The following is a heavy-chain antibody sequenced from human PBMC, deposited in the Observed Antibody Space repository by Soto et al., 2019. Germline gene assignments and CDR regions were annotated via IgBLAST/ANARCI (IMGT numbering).Heavy chain of an antibody. CDR1: GCSICSSSYY. D-gene: IGHD2-2*01. Sequence: SETPSPTCTVSGCSICSSSYYWGWIHQPPGKGLEWIGSIYYSGSTYYNPSLKSRVTISVDTSKSQFSLKLSSVTAADTAVYYCARLRPAAMYGSVDYWGPGTLVTVSS. CDR2: IYYSGST. V-gene: IGHV4-39*01. CDR3: ARLRPAAMYGSVDY. J-gene: IGHJ4*02.